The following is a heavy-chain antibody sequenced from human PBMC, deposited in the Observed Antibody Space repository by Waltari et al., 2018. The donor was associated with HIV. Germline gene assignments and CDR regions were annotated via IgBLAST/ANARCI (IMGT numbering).Heavy chain of an antibody. J-gene: IGHJ4*02. Sequence: EVQLVQSGAEVKKPGESLKISCKGSGYIFTNYWIGWVRQMPGKGLEWMGIIYPVDSDTSYSPSFEGQVTISADKSINTAYVHWSSLKASDTAIYYCVRHSPGTSSWPFDYWGQGALVTVSP. V-gene: IGHV5-51*01. CDR2: IYPVDSDT. D-gene: IGHD2-2*01. CDR1: GYIFTNYW. CDR3: VRHSPGTSSWPFDY.